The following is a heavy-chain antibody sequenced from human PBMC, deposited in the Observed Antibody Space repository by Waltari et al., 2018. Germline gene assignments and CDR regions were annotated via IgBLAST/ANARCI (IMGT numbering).Heavy chain of an antibody. J-gene: IGHJ4*02. CDR3: VRGEEWDLLGRALYNFES. CDR2: VSYDGTKI. V-gene: IGHV3-30*04. Sequence: QVHLAESGGGVVQPGRSLRLSCAASGFSFSSYAMHWVRQAPDTGLEWVGPVSYDGTKIKYADSVKGRFTVSRDNAKNTLYLQMDSLTREDTAVYYCVRGEEWDLLGRALYNFESWGQGTRVTVSS. D-gene: IGHD1-26*01. CDR1: GFSFSSYA.